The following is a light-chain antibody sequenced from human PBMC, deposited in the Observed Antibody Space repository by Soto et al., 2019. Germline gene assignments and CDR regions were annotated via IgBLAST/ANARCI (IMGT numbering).Light chain of an antibody. J-gene: IGLJ1*01. V-gene: IGLV1-51*01. Sequence: QSVLTQPPSVSAAPGQNVTISCAGTSSNIGNNFVSWYQHLPGTAPKILIYDNVKRPSGIPDRFSGFKSGASATLGITGLHTGDEADYYCGSWDTSLSLCYVFGTGTKLTVL. CDR2: DNV. CDR3: GSWDTSLSLCYV. CDR1: SSNIGNNF.